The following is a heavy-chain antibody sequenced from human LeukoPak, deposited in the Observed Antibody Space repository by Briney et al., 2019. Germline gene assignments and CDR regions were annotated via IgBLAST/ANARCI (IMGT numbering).Heavy chain of an antibody. Sequence: GGSLRLSCAASGFTFSNNAMSWVRQVPGKGLEWVSGISGSGGSTYYADSVKGRFTISRDNSKNTLYLQMNSLRAEDTAIYYCARSGGTYYYDSSGYYAYWGQGTLVTVSS. D-gene: IGHD3-22*01. V-gene: IGHV3-23*01. J-gene: IGHJ4*02. CDR1: GFTFSNNA. CDR3: ARSGGTYYYDSSGYYAY. CDR2: ISGSGGST.